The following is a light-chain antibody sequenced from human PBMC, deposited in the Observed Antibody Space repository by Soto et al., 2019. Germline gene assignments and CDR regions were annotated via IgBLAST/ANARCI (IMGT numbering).Light chain of an antibody. V-gene: IGKV3-15*01. J-gene: IGKJ4*01. CDR1: QSVSST. Sequence: IVLTQSPGTLSLSPGERATLSCRASQSVSSTYLAWYQKKPGQAPSLLIYGASSRAAGVPARVSGGGSGTEFTLTISSRQSADFALYYCQQFHTWPLSFGGGTKVDI. CDR2: GAS. CDR3: QQFHTWPLS.